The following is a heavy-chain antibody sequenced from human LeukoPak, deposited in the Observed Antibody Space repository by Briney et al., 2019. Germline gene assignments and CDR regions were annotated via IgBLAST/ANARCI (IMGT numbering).Heavy chain of an antibody. V-gene: IGHV3-74*01. J-gene: IGHJ6*02. D-gene: IGHD2-8*02. CDR1: GFTLSNYW. CDR2: VDPDGTTT. Sequence: GGSLRLSCAASGFTLSNYWMHWVRQAPGEGLVWVSRVDPDGTTTNYADSVTGRFTTSRDNVKNTLYLQMNSLRAEDTALYYCTRVQAGRSGLMDVWGRGTTVTVSS. CDR3: TRVQAGRSGLMDV.